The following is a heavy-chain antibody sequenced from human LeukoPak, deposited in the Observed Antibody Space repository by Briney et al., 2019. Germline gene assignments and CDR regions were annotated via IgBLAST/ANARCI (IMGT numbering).Heavy chain of an antibody. CDR1: GFTVNTNY. D-gene: IGHD2-15*01. Sequence: GGSLRLSCAASGFTVNTNYMTWVRQAPGKGLEWLSIIYTGGGTYYADSVKGRFTISRDSSENTLYLQMNSLRAEDTAVYYCARALSGRNSYFYYYGMDVWGQGTTVTVS. J-gene: IGHJ6*02. CDR3: ARALSGRNSYFYYYGMDV. V-gene: IGHV3-66*01. CDR2: IYTGGGT.